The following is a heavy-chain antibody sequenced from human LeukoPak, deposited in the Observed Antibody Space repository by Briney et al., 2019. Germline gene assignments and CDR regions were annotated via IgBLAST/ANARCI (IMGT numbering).Heavy chain of an antibody. Sequence: GRSLRLSCVASGFTFSDYYMSWIRQAPGKGLEWVSYISSSGSTIYYADSVKGRFTISRDNAKNSLYLQMNSLRAEDTAVYYCARDDYGDYLGGLDVWGQGTTVTVSS. J-gene: IGHJ6*02. D-gene: IGHD4-17*01. CDR1: GFTFSDYY. V-gene: IGHV3-11*01. CDR3: ARDDYGDYLGGLDV. CDR2: ISSSGSTI.